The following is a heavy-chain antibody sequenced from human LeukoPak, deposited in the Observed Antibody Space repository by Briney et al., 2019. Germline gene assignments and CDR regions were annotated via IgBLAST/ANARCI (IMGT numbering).Heavy chain of an antibody. Sequence: GGSLRLSCAASGFTFSSYAMSWVRQAPGKGLEWVSVIYSGGSTYYADSVKGRFTISRDNSKNTLYLQMNSLRAEDTAVYYCARGGGGYSYGYVDYWGQGTLVTVSS. CDR1: GFTFSSYA. J-gene: IGHJ4*02. V-gene: IGHV3-53*01. D-gene: IGHD5-18*01. CDR2: IYSGGST. CDR3: ARGGGGYSYGYVDY.